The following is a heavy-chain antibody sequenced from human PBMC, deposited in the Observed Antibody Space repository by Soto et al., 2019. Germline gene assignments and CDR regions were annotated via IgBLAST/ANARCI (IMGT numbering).Heavy chain of an antibody. CDR3: GTVFEH. CDR1: GITFTNYW. J-gene: IGHJ4*02. Sequence: EVQLVESGGGSVQPGGSLRLSCVASGITFTNYWMHWVRQVPGKGLVWVARVDSDGRGTSYADFVKGRFTISRDNAKNQIYLQMNSLGVEGTEMDYCGTVFEHWGQGIPVTVSS. CDR2: VDSDGRGT. V-gene: IGHV3-74*01.